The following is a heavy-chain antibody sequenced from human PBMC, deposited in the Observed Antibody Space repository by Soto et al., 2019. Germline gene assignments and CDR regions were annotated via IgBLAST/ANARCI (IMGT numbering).Heavy chain of an antibody. D-gene: IGHD6-19*01. V-gene: IGHV1-18*04. CDR2: ISAYNGNT. Sequence: GASVKVSCKASGYTFTSYGISWVRQAPGQGLEWMGWISAYNGNTNYAQKLQGRVTMTTDTSTSTAYMELRSLRSDDTAVYYCARDGYIAVAGTGFDYWGQGTLVTVS. J-gene: IGHJ4*02. CDR3: ARDGYIAVAGTGFDY. CDR1: GYTFTSYG.